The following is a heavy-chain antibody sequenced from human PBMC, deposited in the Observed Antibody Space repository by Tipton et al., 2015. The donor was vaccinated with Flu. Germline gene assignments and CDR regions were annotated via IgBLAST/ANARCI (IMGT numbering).Heavy chain of an antibody. V-gene: IGHV4-61*02. CDR3: ARAGAYGSPLTDYLDS. D-gene: IGHD3-10*01. Sequence: TLSLTCTVSGGSISSGRYYWTWIRQPAGKGLEWIGRIFTSETTTYNPSLKSRVTISLDMSKNQFSLRPSSLTAADTAVYYCARAGAYGSPLTDYLDSWGQGTLVTVSS. CDR2: IFTSETT. J-gene: IGHJ4*02. CDR1: GGSISSGRYY.